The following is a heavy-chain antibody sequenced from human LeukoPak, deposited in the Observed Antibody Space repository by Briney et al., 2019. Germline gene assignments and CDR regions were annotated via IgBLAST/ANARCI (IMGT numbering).Heavy chain of an antibody. Sequence: PLETLSLTCTVSGGSISTYYWSWIRQPPGKGLEWIAYIHASGPTNYNPSLKSRITISVDTSKNQFSLKLSSVPAADTAVYYCARHDAGIAARPFDTWGQGTLVTVSS. CDR1: GGSISTYY. CDR3: ARHDAGIAARPFDT. CDR2: IHASGPT. J-gene: IGHJ4*02. V-gene: IGHV4-4*09. D-gene: IGHD6-6*01.